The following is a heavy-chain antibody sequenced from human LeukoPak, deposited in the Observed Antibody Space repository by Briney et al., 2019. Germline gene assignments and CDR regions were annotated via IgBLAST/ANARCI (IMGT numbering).Heavy chain of an antibody. CDR2: SNYSGST. D-gene: IGHD3-22*01. CDR3: ARGRRMIVVVIEIGYYMDV. J-gene: IGHJ6*03. Sequence: SQTLSLTCTVSGGSISSDIYQWSWIRQPPGKGLEWIGYSNYSGSTYYNPALKSRVTISVDTSKNQFSLKLSSVTPADTAVYYCARGRRMIVVVIEIGYYMDVWGKGTTVTVSS. V-gene: IGHV4-30-4*01. CDR1: GGSISSDIYQ.